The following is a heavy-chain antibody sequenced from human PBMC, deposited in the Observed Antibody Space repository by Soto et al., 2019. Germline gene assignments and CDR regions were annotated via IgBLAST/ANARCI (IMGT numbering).Heavy chain of an antibody. D-gene: IGHD2-2*01. CDR1: GYTFTSYA. CDR2: INAGNGNT. J-gene: IGHJ4*02. V-gene: IGHV1-3*01. Sequence: GASVKVSCKASGYTFTSYAMHWVRQAPGQRLEWMGWINAGNGNTKYSQKFQGRVTITRDTSASTAYMELSSLRSEDTAVYYCARGLIVVVPAATYWNPPDYWGQGTLVTVSS. CDR3: ARGLIVVVPAATYWNPPDY.